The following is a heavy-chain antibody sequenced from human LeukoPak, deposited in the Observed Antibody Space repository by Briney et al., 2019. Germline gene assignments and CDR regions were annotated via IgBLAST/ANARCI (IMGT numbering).Heavy chain of an antibody. CDR1: GFTFSNYW. Sequence: GGSLRLSCAASGFTFSNYWMSWVRQAPGKGLEWVSYISSSSSTIYYADSVKGRFTISRDNAKNSLYLQMNSLRAEDTAVYYCARDKNTDYWGQGTLVTVSS. CDR3: ARDKNTDY. CDR2: ISSSSSTI. V-gene: IGHV3-48*04. J-gene: IGHJ4*02.